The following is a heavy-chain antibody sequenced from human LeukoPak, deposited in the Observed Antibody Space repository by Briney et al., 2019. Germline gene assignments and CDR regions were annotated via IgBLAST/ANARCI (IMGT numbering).Heavy chain of an antibody. CDR2: IIPILGTA. D-gene: IGHD3-22*01. V-gene: IGHV1-69*04. J-gene: IGHJ5*02. CDR1: GGTFSSYA. CDR3: ASSQYYDSSGYYSHWFDP. Sequence: SVKVSCKASGGTFSSYAISWVRQAPGQGLEWMGRIIPILGTANYAQKFQGRVTITADKSTSTAYMELSSLRSEDTAVYYCASSQYYDSSGYYSHWFDPWGQGTLVTVSS.